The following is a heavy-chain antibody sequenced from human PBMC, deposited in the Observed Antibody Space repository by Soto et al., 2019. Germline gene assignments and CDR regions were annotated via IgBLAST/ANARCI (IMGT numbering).Heavy chain of an antibody. CDR1: GFTFSGYW. CDR3: ARDRADGCHI. V-gene: IGHV3-74*01. CDR2: IKSDGSST. J-gene: IGHJ3*02. Sequence: EVQLVESGGGLVQPGGSLRLSCAASGFTFSGYWMHWVRQAPGKGLVWVSRIKSDGSSTIYADSVKGRFTISRDNAKNTLYLQMNSLRAEDTAMYYCARDRADGCHICGQGTMVTVSS.